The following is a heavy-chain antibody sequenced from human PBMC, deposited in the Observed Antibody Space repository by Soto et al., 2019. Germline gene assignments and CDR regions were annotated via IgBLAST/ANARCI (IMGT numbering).Heavy chain of an antibody. Sequence: SVKVSCKASGGTFSSYAITWVRQAPGQGLEWMGGIIPIFGTSNYAQNFQGRDTITADESTNTAYMELSSLRSEDTAVYYCARGTFYYDSRGYQHFDYWGQGTLVTVSS. CDR3: ARGTFYYDSRGYQHFDY. V-gene: IGHV1-69*13. D-gene: IGHD3-22*01. J-gene: IGHJ4*02. CDR2: IIPIFGTS. CDR1: GGTFSSYA.